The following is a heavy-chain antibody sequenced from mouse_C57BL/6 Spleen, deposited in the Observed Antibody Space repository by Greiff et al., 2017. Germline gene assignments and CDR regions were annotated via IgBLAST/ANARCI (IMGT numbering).Heavy chain of an antibody. Sequence: EVHLVESGGGLVKPGGSLKLSCAASGFTFSSYAMSWVRQTPEKRLEWVATISDGGSYTYYPDNVKGRFTISRDNAKNNLYLQMSHLKSEDTAMYYCARDRETAQATFAYWGQGTLVTVS. J-gene: IGHJ3*01. D-gene: IGHD3-2*02. CDR2: ISDGGSYT. CDR3: ARDRETAQATFAY. V-gene: IGHV5-4*01. CDR1: GFTFSSYA.